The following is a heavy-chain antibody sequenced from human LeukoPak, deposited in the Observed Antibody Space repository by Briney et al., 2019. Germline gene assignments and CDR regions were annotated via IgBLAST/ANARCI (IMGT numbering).Heavy chain of an antibody. V-gene: IGHV3-74*01. J-gene: IGHJ4*02. CDR1: GFTFSSYW. D-gene: IGHD3-3*01. CDR3: VRNLDFWGDSEDY. CDR2: INSDGSTT. Sequence: GGSLRLSCAASGFTFSSYWMHWVRQAPGKGLVWVSRINSDGSTTTYSDSVKGRFTISRDNAKNTLYLQMNSLRAEDTAVYYCVRNLDFWGDSEDYWGQGTLVTVSS.